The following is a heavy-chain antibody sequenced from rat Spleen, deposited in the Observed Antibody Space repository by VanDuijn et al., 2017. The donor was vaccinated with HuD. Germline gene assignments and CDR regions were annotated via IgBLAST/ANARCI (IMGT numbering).Heavy chain of an antibody. Sequence: EVQLQESGPGLVKPSQSLSLTCSVTGYSITSYYWGWIRKFPGNKMEWMGYISPNGTTRYNPSLKSRISITRDTSKNQFFLQFNSVTIEDTATYYCARGPVDYWGQGVMVTVSS. CDR1: GYSITSYY. V-gene: IGHV3-1*01. CDR2: ISPNGTT. J-gene: IGHJ2*01. CDR3: ARGPVDY.